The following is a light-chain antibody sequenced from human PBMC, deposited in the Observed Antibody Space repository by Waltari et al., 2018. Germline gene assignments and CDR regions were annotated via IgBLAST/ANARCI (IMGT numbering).Light chain of an antibody. CDR1: QSLRPLNGYIY. CDR2: LGS. V-gene: IGKV2-28*01. CDR3: MPARQTPFT. J-gene: IGKJ2*01. Sequence: EIVMTQSPLPLPVSPGEPASFPCRSSQSLRPLNGYIYSDWYLHKAGQSPKLLIYLGSSRASGVPGRFSGSGSGTDFTLLISRVEADDVGVYYCMPARQTPFTFGQGTKLEI.